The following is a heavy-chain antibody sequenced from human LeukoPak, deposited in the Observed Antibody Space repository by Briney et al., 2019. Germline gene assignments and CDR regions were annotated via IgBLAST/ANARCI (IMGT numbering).Heavy chain of an antibody. CDR3: AKDVGKWESLHFFDY. CDR1: GFTFSTNA. J-gene: IGHJ4*02. D-gene: IGHD1-26*01. Sequence: GGSLRLSCLTPGFTFSTNAMSWVRQAPGKGLEWISGISGSGASTYYADSVTGRFTISRDNSRNTLYLQMNSLRGDDTAVYYCAKDVGKWESLHFFDYWGQGTLVTASS. CDR2: ISGSGAST. V-gene: IGHV3-23*01.